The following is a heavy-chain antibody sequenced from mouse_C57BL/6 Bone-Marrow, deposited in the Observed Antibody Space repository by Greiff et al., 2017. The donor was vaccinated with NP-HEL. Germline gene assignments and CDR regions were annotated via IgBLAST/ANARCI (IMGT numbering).Heavy chain of an antibody. V-gene: IGHV1-22*01. Sequence: EVMLVESGPELVKPGASVKMSCKASGYTFTDYNMHWVKQSHGKSLEWIGYINPNNGGTSYNQKFKGKATLTVNKSSSTAYMELRSLTSEDSAVYYCARGSNYVGYWGQGTTLTVSS. CDR1: GYTFTDYN. CDR3: ARGSNYVGY. J-gene: IGHJ2*01. CDR2: INPNNGGT. D-gene: IGHD5-1*01.